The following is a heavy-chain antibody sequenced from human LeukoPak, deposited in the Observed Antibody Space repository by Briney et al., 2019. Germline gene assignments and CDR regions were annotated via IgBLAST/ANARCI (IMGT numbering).Heavy chain of an antibody. D-gene: IGHD4-23*01. J-gene: IGHJ4*02. V-gene: IGHV1-2*02. CDR2: IDPKSGGT. Sequence: APVKVSCKASGYSFTDYYIHWVRQAPGQGLEWMGWIDPKSGGTKYGQRFQGRVTMTRDTSISTAYMEVSSLKSDDTAVYYCARKFSGGFSNFDSWGQGTLVTVSS. CDR3: ARKFSGGFSNFDS. CDR1: GYSFTDYY.